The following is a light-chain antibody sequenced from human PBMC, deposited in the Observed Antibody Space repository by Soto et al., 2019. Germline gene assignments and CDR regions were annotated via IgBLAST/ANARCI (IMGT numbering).Light chain of an antibody. CDR2: AAS. J-gene: IGKJ4*01. Sequence: IQLTQSPSSLSASVGDRVTITCRASQGISSSLAWYQQQPGKAPKLLIYAASTLQSGVPSRFSGSGSGIDFTLTISSRQPEDFATYYCQQLKSFPLSFGGGTTVEIK. CDR1: QGISSS. CDR3: QQLKSFPLS. V-gene: IGKV1-9*01.